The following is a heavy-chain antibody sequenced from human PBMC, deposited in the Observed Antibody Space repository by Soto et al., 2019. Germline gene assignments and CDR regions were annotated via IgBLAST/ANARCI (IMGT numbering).Heavy chain of an antibody. CDR2: INPNSGGT. J-gene: IGHJ4*02. CDR3: AGEPATAKPEGVDF. Sequence: ASMKVSCKASGYTFSDYYIHWVRQAPGQGLEWMGWINPNSGGTKYAPKFQGGVTMTRDTSITTAYMELSRLRSGDTAVYYCAGEPATAKPEGVDFWGQGTLVTVSS. D-gene: IGHD1-1*01. V-gene: IGHV1-2*02. CDR1: GYTFSDYY.